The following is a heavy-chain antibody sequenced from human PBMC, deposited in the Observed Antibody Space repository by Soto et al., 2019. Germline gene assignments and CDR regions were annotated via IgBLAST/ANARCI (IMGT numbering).Heavy chain of an antibody. Sequence: SQTLSLTCAISGDSVSSNSAAWNWIRQSPSRGLEWLGRTYYRSKWYNDYAVSVKSRITINPDTSKNQFSLQLNSVTPEDTAVYYCARDSSSSTVRYYYYYGMDVWGQGTTVTVSS. V-gene: IGHV6-1*01. CDR1: GDSVSSNSAA. CDR3: ARDSSSSTVRYYYYYGMDV. J-gene: IGHJ6*02. D-gene: IGHD6-6*01. CDR2: TYYRSKWYN.